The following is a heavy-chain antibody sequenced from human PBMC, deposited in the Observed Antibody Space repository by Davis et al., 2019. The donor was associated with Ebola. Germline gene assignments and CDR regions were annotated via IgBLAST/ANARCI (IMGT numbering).Heavy chain of an antibody. CDR3: ARDNDCSSTSCYYYYYGMDV. V-gene: IGHV1-8*01. Sequence: AASVKVSCTTSGYTFTNYDINWVRQATGQGLEWMGWLNPNSGNTDSTHKFQGRLTMTKNISIGTAYMELSNLTSEDTAVYYCARDNDCSSTSCYYYYYGMDVWGQGTTVTVSS. CDR1: GYTFTNYD. CDR2: LNPNSGNT. J-gene: IGHJ6*02. D-gene: IGHD2-2*01.